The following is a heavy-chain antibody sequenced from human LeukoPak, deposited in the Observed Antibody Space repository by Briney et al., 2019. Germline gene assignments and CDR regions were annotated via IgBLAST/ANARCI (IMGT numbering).Heavy chain of an antibody. V-gene: IGHV4-59*01. CDR1: GGSISSYY. J-gene: IGHJ4*02. CDR3: ARADYGLYVDY. Sequence: PSETLSLTCTVSGGSISSYYWSWIRQPPGKGLEWIGYTYYSGSTNYNPSIKSRVTISVDKSKNQFSLKLSSVTAADTAVYYCARADYGLYVDYWGQGTLVTVSS. CDR2: TYYSGST. D-gene: IGHD4-17*01.